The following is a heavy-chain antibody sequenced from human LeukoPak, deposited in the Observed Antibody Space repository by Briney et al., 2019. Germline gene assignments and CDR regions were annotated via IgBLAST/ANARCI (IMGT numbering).Heavy chain of an antibody. Sequence: GGSLRLSCAASGFTFSSYSMNWVRQAPGKGLEWVSSISSSSSYIYYADSVKGRFTISRDNAKNSLYLQMNSLRAEDTAVYYCARDLTTYYYDSSGPLGYWCQGTLVTVSS. CDR3: ARDLTTYYYDSSGPLGY. V-gene: IGHV3-21*01. CDR1: GFTFSSYS. J-gene: IGHJ4*02. D-gene: IGHD3-22*01. CDR2: ISSSSSYI.